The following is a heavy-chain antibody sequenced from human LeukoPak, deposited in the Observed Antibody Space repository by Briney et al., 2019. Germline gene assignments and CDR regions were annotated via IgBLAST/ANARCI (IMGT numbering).Heavy chain of an antibody. CDR2: IQQHGSET. D-gene: IGHD2-2*01. CDR1: GFTFSNYW. J-gene: IGHJ4*02. Sequence: GGSLSLSCEGSGFTFSNYWMSWVRQAPGKGLEWVANIQQHGSETYYGDSVKGRFTISRDNAKNTLYLQMNSLRAEDTAVYYCARDRVGHFDYWGQGALVTVSS. V-gene: IGHV3-7*01. CDR3: ARDRVGHFDY.